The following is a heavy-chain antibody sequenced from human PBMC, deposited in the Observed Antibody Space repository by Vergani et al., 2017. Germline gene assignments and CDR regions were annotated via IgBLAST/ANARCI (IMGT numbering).Heavy chain of an antibody. V-gene: IGHV4-39*07. D-gene: IGHD2-21*01. CDR2: IYYSGLT. CDR3: AGMGGDDEGDAVRIGYFDS. Sequence: QLQLQQSGPGLVKPSETLFLTCTVSADSIRSGSYYWGWIRQPPGKSLEWIGSIYYSGLTYYNPSLKSRVAISVATSKNQVSLKLNAVTAADTAMYYCAGMGGDDEGDAVRIGYFDSWGPGILVTVSS. J-gene: IGHJ4*02. CDR1: ADSIRSGSYY.